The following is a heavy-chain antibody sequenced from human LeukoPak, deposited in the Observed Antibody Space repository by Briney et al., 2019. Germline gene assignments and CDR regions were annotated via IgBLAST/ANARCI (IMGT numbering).Heavy chain of an antibody. Sequence: GGSLRLSCAASGFTFSSYAMHWVRQAPGKGLEWVAVISYDGSNKYYADSVKGRFTISRDNSKNTLYLQMNSLRAEDTAVYYCATLEFGLDAFDIWGQGTMVTVSS. CDR2: ISYDGSNK. CDR3: ATLEFGLDAFDI. V-gene: IGHV3-30-3*01. J-gene: IGHJ3*02. D-gene: IGHD3-10*01. CDR1: GFTFSSYA.